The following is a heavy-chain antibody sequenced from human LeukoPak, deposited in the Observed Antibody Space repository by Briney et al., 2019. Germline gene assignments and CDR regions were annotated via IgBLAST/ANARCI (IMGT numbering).Heavy chain of an antibody. D-gene: IGHD1-26*01. Sequence: PSETLSLTCTVSGGSISSSSYYWGWIRQPPGKGLEWIGSIYYSGSTYYNPSLKSRVTISVGTSKNQFSLKLSSVTAADTAVYYCARYSGSYPHDAFDIWGQGTMVTVSS. CDR3: ARYSGSYPHDAFDI. CDR2: IYYSGST. V-gene: IGHV4-39*01. CDR1: GGSISSSSYY. J-gene: IGHJ3*02.